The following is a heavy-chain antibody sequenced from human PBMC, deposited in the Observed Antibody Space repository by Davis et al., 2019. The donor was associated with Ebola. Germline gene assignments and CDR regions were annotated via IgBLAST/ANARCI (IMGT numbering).Heavy chain of an antibody. J-gene: IGHJ5*02. CDR3: ATNSSSSPWFDP. Sequence: ESLKISCTVSGGSISSPLSYWAWIRQTPGMRLEWIATVYYIGTTYYNPSLKSRVTISLDTSKNQFSLHLTSVTAADTAVYYCATNSSSSPWFDPWGQGTLVTVSS. CDR1: GGSISSPLSY. V-gene: IGHV4-39*07. D-gene: IGHD6-6*01. CDR2: VYYIGTT.